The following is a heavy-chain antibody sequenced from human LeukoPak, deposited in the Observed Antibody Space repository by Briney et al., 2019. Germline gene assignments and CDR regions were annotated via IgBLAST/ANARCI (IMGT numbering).Heavy chain of an antibody. V-gene: IGHV3-21*01. J-gene: IGHJ3*02. CDR1: RFTFSSYS. D-gene: IGHD6-19*01. CDR3: ARDGKAVAVAFDI. Sequence: GGSLRLSCAASRFTFSSYSMNWVRQAPGKGLEWVSSISSSSYIYYADSVKGRFTISRDNAKNSLYLQMNSLRAEDTAVYYCARDGKAVAVAFDIWGQGTMVTVSS. CDR2: ISSSSYI.